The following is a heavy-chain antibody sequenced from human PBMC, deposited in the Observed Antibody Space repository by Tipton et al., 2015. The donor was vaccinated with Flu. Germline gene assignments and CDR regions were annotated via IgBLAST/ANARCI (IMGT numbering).Heavy chain of an antibody. J-gene: IGHJ4*02. CDR1: GFTFGDYA. CDR2: IRSKVNGGTT. V-gene: IGHV3-49*04. Sequence: RSLRLSCSASGFTFGDYAMNWVRQAPGKGLEWVGFIRSKVNGGTTEYVASVEGRLTISRDDSKSIAYLQMSSLKTEDTGVYYCSRSAPLHGWLIDYWGQGTLVAVSS. CDR3: SRSAPLHGWLIDY. D-gene: IGHD5-12*01.